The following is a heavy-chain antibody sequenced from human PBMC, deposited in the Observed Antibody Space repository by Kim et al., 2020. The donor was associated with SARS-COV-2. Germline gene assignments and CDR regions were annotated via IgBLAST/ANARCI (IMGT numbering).Heavy chain of an antibody. CDR3: ARSSLGPWGAAWPTQELYYYYYYGMDV. J-gene: IGHJ6*02. CDR1: GFTFSSYE. Sequence: GGSLRLSCVASGFTFSSYEMNWVRQAPGKGLEWVSYISSSGSTIYYADSVKGRFTISRDNAKNSLYLQMNSLGAEDTAVYYCARSSLGPWGAAWPTQELYYYYYYGMDVWGQGTTVTVSS. CDR2: ISSSGSTI. V-gene: IGHV3-48*03. D-gene: IGHD3-10*01.